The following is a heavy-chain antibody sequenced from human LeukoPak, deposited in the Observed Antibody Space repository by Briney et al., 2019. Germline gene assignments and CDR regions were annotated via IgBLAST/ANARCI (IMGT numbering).Heavy chain of an antibody. J-gene: IGHJ6*02. V-gene: IGHV3-30-3*01. CDR3: ASRIAAAALYYYYGMDV. D-gene: IGHD6-13*01. CDR2: ISYDGSTK. CDR1: GFTFSSYA. Sequence: PGRSLRLSCAASGFTFSSYAMHWVRQAPGKGLEWVAVISYDGSTKYYADSVKSRFTISRDNSKNTLYLQMNSLRAEDTAVYYCASRIAAAALYYYYGMDVWGQGTTVTVSS.